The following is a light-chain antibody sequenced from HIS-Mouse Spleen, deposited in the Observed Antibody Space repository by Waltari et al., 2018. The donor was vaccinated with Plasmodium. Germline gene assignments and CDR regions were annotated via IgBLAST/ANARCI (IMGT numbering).Light chain of an antibody. V-gene: IGLV2-14*01. CDR1: SSDVGGYNH. CDR3: SSYTSSSTLV. CDR2: EVS. Sequence: QSALTQPASVSGSPGQSITIACTGTSSDVGGYNHVSWYQQHPDKAPNLMIYEVSNRPSGVSNRFSGSKSGNTASLTISGLQAEDEADYYCSSYTSSSTLVFGGGTKLTVL. J-gene: IGLJ2*01.